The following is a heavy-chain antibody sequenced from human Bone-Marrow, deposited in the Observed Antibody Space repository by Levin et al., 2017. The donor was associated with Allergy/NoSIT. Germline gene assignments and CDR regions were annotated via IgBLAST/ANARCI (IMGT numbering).Heavy chain of an antibody. CDR3: ARVLGYCSSTSCTDAFDI. D-gene: IGHD2-2*01. Sequence: GGSLRLSCAASGFTFSSYSMNWVRQAPGKGLEWVSYISSSSSTIYYADSVKGRFTISRDNAKNSLYLQMNSLRAEDTAVYYCARVLGYCSSTSCTDAFDIWGQGTMVTVSS. J-gene: IGHJ3*02. CDR1: GFTFSSYS. V-gene: IGHV3-48*01. CDR2: ISSSSSTI.